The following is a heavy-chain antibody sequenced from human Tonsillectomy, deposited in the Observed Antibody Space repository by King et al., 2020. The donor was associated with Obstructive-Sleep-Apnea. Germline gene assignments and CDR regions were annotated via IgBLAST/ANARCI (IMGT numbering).Heavy chain of an antibody. V-gene: IGHV3-15*01. Sequence: QLVQSGGGLVKPGGSLRLSCAASGLTFSNAWMSWVRQAPGKGLEWVGRIKSKTDGGTTDYAAPVKGRFTISRDDSKNTLYLQMNSLKTEDTAVYYCTTGDSGSYYPLDYWGQGTLVTVSS. CDR1: GLTFSNAW. J-gene: IGHJ4*02. D-gene: IGHD1-26*01. CDR3: TTGDSGSYYPLDY. CDR2: IKSKTDGGTT.